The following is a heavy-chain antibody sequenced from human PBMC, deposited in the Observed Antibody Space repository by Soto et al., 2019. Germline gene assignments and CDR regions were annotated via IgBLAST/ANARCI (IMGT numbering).Heavy chain of an antibody. Sequence: EVQLLESGGGLVQPGGSLRLSCAAFGFTFSSYAMSWVRQAPGKGLEWVSGISGGDGNTYYADSVKGRFAMSRDNSRNTVFLHMTSLGVDDTAVYHCAARPFSTLGPLEYWGQGILVTVSS. D-gene: IGHD7-27*01. J-gene: IGHJ4*02. CDR1: GFTFSSYA. CDR3: AARPFSTLGPLEY. V-gene: IGHV3-23*01. CDR2: ISGGDGNT.